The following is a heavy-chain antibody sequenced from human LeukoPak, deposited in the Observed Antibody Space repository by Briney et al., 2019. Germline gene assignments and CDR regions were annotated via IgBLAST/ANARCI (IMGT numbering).Heavy chain of an antibody. CDR1: GGSVSSGSYY. J-gene: IGHJ4*02. Sequence: SETLSLTCTVSGGSVSSGSYYWSWIRQPPGKGLEWIGYIYYSGSTNYNLSLKSRVTISVDTSKNQFSLKLSSVTAADTAVYYCARSGRAVAGTYYWGQGTLVTVSS. CDR2: IYYSGST. CDR3: ARSGRAVAGTYY. V-gene: IGHV4-61*01. D-gene: IGHD6-19*01.